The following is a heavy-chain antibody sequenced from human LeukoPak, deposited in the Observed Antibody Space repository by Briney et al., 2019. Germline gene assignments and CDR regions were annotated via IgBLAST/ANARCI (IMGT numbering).Heavy chain of an antibody. J-gene: IGHJ6*03. Sequence: GGSLRLSCVDSGFTFSSYEMNWVLQAPGKGLEWLSYISSSGSTIYYADSVKGRFTISRDNAKNSLYLQMNSLRAEDTAVYYCARQIVAATVYYYMDVWGKGTTVTISS. CDR2: ISSSGSTI. CDR1: GFTFSSYE. CDR3: ARQIVAATVYYYMDV. D-gene: IGHD2-15*01. V-gene: IGHV3-48*03.